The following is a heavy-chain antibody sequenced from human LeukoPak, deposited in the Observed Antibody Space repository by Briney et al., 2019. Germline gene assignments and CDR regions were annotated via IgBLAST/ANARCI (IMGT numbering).Heavy chain of an antibody. CDR1: GFTFSSYA. CDR3: AQGGPGYSSGWYPTAEYFQH. Sequence: PGRSLRLSCAASGFTFSSYAMHWVRQAPGKGLEWVAVISYDGSNKYHADSVKGRFTISRDNSKNTLYLQMNSLGAEDTAVYYCAQGGPGYSSGWYPTAEYFQHWGQGTLVTVSS. CDR2: ISYDGSNK. D-gene: IGHD6-19*01. J-gene: IGHJ1*01. V-gene: IGHV3-30*04.